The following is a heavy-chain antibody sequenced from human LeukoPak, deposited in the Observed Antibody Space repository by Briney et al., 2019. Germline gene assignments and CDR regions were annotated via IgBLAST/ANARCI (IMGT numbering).Heavy chain of an antibody. Sequence: WETLSLTCTVSGGSISSSSYYWGWIRQPPGKGLEWIGTIYYSGNTYYNPSLKSRITISVDTSKNQFSLKLSSVTAADTAVYYCARRMITFGGVTDVFDYWGQGTLVTVSS. CDR2: IYYSGNT. V-gene: IGHV4-39*01. CDR1: GGSISSSSYY. J-gene: IGHJ4*02. CDR3: ARRMITFGGVTDVFDY. D-gene: IGHD3-16*01.